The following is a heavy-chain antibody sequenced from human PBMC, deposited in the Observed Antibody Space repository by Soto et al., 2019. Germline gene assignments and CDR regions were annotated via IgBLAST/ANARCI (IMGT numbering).Heavy chain of an antibody. Sequence: QVQLQESGPGLVKPSQTLSLTCTVSGDSVSNSGYYWSWIRQPPGKALEWTGFIYDSGTTFYNPSLRRRITLSVDKSKNQFSLKLNSVTAADTAIYSCARYSWLPMRRLRDAFDVWGQGTMVTVSS. J-gene: IGHJ3*01. V-gene: IGHV4-31*03. CDR3: ARYSWLPMRRLRDAFDV. D-gene: IGHD3-22*01. CDR1: GDSVSNSGYY. CDR2: IYDSGTT.